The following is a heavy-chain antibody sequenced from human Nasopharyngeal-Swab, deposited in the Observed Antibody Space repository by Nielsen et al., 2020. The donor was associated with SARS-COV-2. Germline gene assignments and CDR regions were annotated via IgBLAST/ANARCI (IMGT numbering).Heavy chain of an antibody. D-gene: IGHD5-18*01. CDR3: TTGRGYSYGYYYYYMDV. V-gene: IGHV3-15*01. J-gene: IGHJ6*03. Sequence: GGALRLSCAASGFTFSNAWMRWVRQAPGKGQEWVGRIKNKTDGGTTDYAAPVKGRFTISRDDSKNTLYLQMNSLKTEDTAVYYCTTGRGYSYGYYYYYMDVWGKGTTVTVSS. CDR2: IKNKTDGGTT. CDR1: GFTFSNAW.